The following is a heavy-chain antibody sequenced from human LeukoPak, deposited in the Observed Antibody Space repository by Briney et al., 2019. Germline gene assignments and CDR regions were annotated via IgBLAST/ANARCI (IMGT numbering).Heavy chain of an antibody. D-gene: IGHD1-1*01. J-gene: IGHJ4*02. Sequence: ASVKVSCKASGYTFTSYGISWVRQAPGQGLEWMGWIGAYNGNTNYAQKLQGRVTMTTDTSTSTVYMELRSLKSDDTAVYYCARKASSTSGSAYFDYWGQGTLVTVSS. V-gene: IGHV1-18*01. CDR2: IGAYNGNT. CDR3: ARKASSTSGSAYFDY. CDR1: GYTFTSYG.